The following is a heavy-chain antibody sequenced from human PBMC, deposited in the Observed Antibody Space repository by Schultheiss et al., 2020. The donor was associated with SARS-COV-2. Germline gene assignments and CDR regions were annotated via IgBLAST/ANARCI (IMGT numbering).Heavy chain of an antibody. J-gene: IGHJ6*02. D-gene: IGHD3-22*01. CDR1: GFTFSSYG. V-gene: IGHV3-33*01. Sequence: GESLKISCAASGFTFSSYGMHWVRQAPGKGLEWVAVIWYDGSNKYYADSVKGRFTISRDNSKNTLYLQMNSLRAEDTAVYYCARGGDGVVVITSYYGMDVWGQGTTVTVSS. CDR2: IWYDGSNK. CDR3: ARGGDGVVVITSYYGMDV.